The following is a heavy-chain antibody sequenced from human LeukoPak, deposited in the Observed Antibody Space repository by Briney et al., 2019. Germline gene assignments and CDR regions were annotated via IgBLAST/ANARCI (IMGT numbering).Heavy chain of an antibody. V-gene: IGHV3-21*01. CDR3: ARDDYGGTLDY. CDR2: ISSSSSYI. J-gene: IGHJ4*02. CDR1: GFTFSVYS. D-gene: IGHD4-23*01. Sequence: GGSLRLSCAASGFTFSVYSMNWVRQAPGKGLEWVSSISSSSSYIYYADSVKGRFTISRDNAKNSLYLQMNSLRADDTAVYYCARDDYGGTLDYWGQGTLVTVSS.